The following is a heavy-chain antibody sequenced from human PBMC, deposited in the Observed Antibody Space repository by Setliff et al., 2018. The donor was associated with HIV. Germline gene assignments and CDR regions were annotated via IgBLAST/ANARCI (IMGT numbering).Heavy chain of an antibody. CDR2: IRSKAYGGTT. CDR1: GFTFGDYA. D-gene: IGHD5-18*01. J-gene: IGHJ3*02. Sequence: PRLSCTASGFTFGDYAMSWVRQAPGKGLEWVGFIRSKAYGGTTEYAASVKDRFTVSRDDSKSIAYLQINSLKTEDTAVYYCTRDKGYAFDIWGQGTMVTVSS. V-gene: IGHV3-49*04. CDR3: TRDKGYAFDI.